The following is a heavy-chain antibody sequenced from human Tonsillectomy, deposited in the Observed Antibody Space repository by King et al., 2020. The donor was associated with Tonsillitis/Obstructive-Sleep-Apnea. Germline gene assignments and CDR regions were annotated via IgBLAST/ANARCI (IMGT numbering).Heavy chain of an antibody. CDR1: DGSIRDYY. Sequence: VQLQESGPGLVKPSETLSLTCTVSDGSIRDYYWNWIRQPPGKGLEWIGYIYASGSTYYNPSLKSRVTISVDPSKNQFSLRLSSVTAADTAVYYCAPGDSGVRAFHVWGQGTMVTVSS. D-gene: IGHD2-21*02. V-gene: IGHV4-59*01. CDR2: IYASGST. CDR3: APGDSGVRAFHV. J-gene: IGHJ3*01.